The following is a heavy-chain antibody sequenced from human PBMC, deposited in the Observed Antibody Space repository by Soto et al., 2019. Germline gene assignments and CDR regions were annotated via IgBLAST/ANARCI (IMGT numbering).Heavy chain of an antibody. CDR2: TIPALGKT. CDR3: ARGPFRPSAMDV. Sequence: ASVKVSCKTSGYNFKKNVFTCVRQAPGQGLEWMGGTIPALGKTHYIEKFQGRVTITVDDATRTVYMEVRDLTSEDTAIYYCARGPFRPSAMDVWGQGTTVTVSS. J-gene: IGHJ6*02. V-gene: IGHV1-69*10. CDR1: GYNFKKNV. D-gene: IGHD3-10*01.